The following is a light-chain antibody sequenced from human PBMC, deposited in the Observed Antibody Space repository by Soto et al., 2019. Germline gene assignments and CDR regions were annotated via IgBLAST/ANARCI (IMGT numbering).Light chain of an antibody. CDR1: SSNIGAGYD. V-gene: IGLV1-40*01. CDR3: QSYDSSLSENYV. J-gene: IGLJ1*01. CDR2: GNS. Sequence: QSVLTQSPSVSGAPGQRVTISCTGSSSNIGAGYDVHWYQQLPGTAPKLLIYGNSNRPSGVPDRFSGSKSGTSASLAITGLQAEDEADYYCQSYDSSLSENYVFGTGTKLTVL.